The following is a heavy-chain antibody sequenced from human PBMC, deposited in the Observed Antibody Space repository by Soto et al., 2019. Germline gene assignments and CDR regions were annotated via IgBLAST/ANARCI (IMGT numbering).Heavy chain of an antibody. CDR3: AKKGDRDYDILTGYYIRDGYYYMDV. CDR1: GFTFSSYA. D-gene: IGHD3-9*01. Sequence: PGGSLRLSCAASGFTFSSYAMSWVRQAPGKGLEWVSAISGSGGSTYYADSVKGRFTISRDNSKNTLYLQMNSLRAEDTAVYYCAKKGDRDYDILTGYYIRDGYYYMDVWGKGTTVTVSS. J-gene: IGHJ6*03. V-gene: IGHV3-23*01. CDR2: ISGSGGST.